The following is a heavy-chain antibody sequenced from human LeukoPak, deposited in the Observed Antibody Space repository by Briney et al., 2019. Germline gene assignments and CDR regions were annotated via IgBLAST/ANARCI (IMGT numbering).Heavy chain of an antibody. J-gene: IGHJ5*02. V-gene: IGHV3-21*01. CDR1: GFTFSSYS. CDR3: ARVYYYGSGTIWFDP. CDR2: ISSSSYI. D-gene: IGHD3-10*01. Sequence: PGGSLGLSCAASGFTFSSYSMNWVRQAPGKGLEWVSSISSSSYIYYADSVKGRFTISRDNAKNSLYLQMNSLRAEDTAVYHCARVYYYGSGTIWFDPWGQGTLVTVSS.